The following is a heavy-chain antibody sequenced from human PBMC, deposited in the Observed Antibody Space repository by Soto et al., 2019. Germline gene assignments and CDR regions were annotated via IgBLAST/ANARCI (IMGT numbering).Heavy chain of an antibody. CDR2: ISSSGSTI. CDR1: GFTFSDYY. D-gene: IGHD3-10*01. Sequence: GGSLRLSCAASGFTFSDYYMSWIRQAPGKGLEWVSYISSSGSTIYYADSVKGRFTISRDNAKISLYLQMNSLRAEDTAVYYCARDSPDHYYGSGSYYPGPDYWGQGTQVTVSS. J-gene: IGHJ4*02. V-gene: IGHV3-11*01. CDR3: ARDSPDHYYGSGSYYPGPDY.